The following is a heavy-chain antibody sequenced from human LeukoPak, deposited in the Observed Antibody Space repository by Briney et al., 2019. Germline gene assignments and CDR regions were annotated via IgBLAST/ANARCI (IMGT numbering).Heavy chain of an antibody. CDR2: INAGNGNT. D-gene: IGHD4-17*01. CDR1: GYTLTTYA. J-gene: IGHJ4*02. V-gene: IGHV1-3*01. Sequence: ASVKVSCKASGYTLTTYAMHWVRQAPGQRLEWMGWINAGNGNTKYSQKFQGRVTITRDTSATTAYMELSSLRSEDTAVYYCSRPAPGTVTTDYWGQGTLVTVSS. CDR3: SRPAPGTVTTDY.